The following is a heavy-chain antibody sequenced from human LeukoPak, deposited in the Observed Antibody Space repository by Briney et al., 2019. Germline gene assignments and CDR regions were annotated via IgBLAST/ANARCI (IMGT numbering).Heavy chain of an antibody. CDR2: IYYNGNT. CDR1: GGSISTYY. Sequence: SETLSLTCTVSGGSISTYYWSWIRQPPGKGLECIGHIYYNGNTNYNPSLKGRVTISVDTSKNQFSLKLSSVTAADTAVYYCARVWSSGWNDCWGQGALVTVSS. J-gene: IGHJ4*02. CDR3: ARVWSSGWNDC. D-gene: IGHD6-19*01. V-gene: IGHV4-59*01.